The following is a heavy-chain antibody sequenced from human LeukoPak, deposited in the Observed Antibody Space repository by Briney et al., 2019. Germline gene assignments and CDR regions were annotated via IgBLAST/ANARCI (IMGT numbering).Heavy chain of an antibody. J-gene: IGHJ6*02. CDR3: ARDSPIWSGYTTAKNYYYYGMDV. Sequence: PSETLSLTCTVSGGSISSGDYYWSWIRQPPGKGLEWIGYIYYSGSTYYNPSLKSRVTISVDTPKNQFSLKLSSVTAADTAVYYCARDSPIWSGYTTAKNYYYYGMDVWGQGTTVTVSS. CDR2: IYYSGST. D-gene: IGHD3-3*01. CDR1: GGSISSGDYY. V-gene: IGHV4-30-4*01.